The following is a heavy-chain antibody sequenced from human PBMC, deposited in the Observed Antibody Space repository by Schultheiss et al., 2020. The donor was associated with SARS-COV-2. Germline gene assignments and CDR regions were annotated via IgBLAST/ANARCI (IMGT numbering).Heavy chain of an antibody. Sequence: GGSLRLSCAASGFTFSSYAMSWVRQAPGMGLEWVSSISSSSSYIYYADSVKGRFTISRDNAKNSLYLQMNSLSAEDSAVYYCARDNTYLGPMDVWGQGTTVTVSS. CDR3: ARDNTYLGPMDV. D-gene: IGHD2/OR15-2a*01. CDR2: ISSSSSYI. J-gene: IGHJ6*02. CDR1: GFTFSSYA. V-gene: IGHV3-21*04.